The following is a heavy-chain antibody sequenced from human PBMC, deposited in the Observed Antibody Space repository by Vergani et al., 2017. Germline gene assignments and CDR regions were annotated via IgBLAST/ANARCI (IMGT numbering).Heavy chain of an antibody. V-gene: IGHV1-2*02. CDR3: ASPVPSGIVGATNYYYGMDV. Sequence: QVQLVQSGAEVKKPGASVKVSCKASGYTFTGYYMHWVRQAPGQGLEWMGWINPNSGGTNYAQKFQGRVTMTRDTSISTAYMELSRLRSDDTAVYYCASPVPSGIVGATNYYYGMDVWGQGTTVTVSS. CDR1: GYTFTGYY. J-gene: IGHJ6*02. D-gene: IGHD1-26*01. CDR2: INPNSGGT.